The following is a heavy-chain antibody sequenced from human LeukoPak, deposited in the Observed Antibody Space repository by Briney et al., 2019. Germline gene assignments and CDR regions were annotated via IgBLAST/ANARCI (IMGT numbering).Heavy chain of an antibody. CDR2: IIPIFGTA. D-gene: IGHD3-22*01. Sequence: GASVKVSCKASGYTFTSYAMHWVRQAPGQGLEWMGGIIPIFGTANYAQKFQGRVTITADESTSTAYMELSSLRSEDTAVYYCARVDYYDSSVSWFDPWGQGTLVTVSS. V-gene: IGHV1-69*13. CDR3: ARVDYYDSSVSWFDP. CDR1: GYTFTSYA. J-gene: IGHJ5*02.